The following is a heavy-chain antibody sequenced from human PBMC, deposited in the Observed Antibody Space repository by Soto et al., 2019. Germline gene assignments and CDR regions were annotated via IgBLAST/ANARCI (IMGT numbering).Heavy chain of an antibody. J-gene: IGHJ4*02. D-gene: IGHD1-26*01. CDR2: TRNKANSYTT. Sequence: EVQLVESGGGLVQPGGSLIVSCAASGFTFSDHYMDWVRQAPGKGLEWVGRTRNKANSYTTEYAASVKGRVTVSRDDSQNALYLQRNSLKTEDTAVYYCARSSVSSRYFDYWGQGTLVTVSS. CDR1: GFTFSDHY. V-gene: IGHV3-72*01. CDR3: ARSSVSSRYFDY.